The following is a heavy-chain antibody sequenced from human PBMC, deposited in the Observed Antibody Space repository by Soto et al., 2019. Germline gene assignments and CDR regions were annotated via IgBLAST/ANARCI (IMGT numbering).Heavy chain of an antibody. D-gene: IGHD3-16*01. J-gene: IGHJ6*04. Sequence: QVQLVQSGDEVKKPGASVKVSCKAYGYIFVNYGIAWVRQGPRQGLEWMGWNSPYTGNTHTASKVRGGVYMATDTSTSTDNMDVGSLTSDDTAVYYCVMVNNYVTPTPQNVWGKGTTVTVSS. CDR3: VMVNNYVTPTPQNV. CDR1: GYIFVNYG. CDR2: NSPYTGNT. V-gene: IGHV1-18*01.